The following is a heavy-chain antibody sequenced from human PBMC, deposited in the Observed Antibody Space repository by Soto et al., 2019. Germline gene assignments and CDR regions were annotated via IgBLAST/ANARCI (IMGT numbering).Heavy chain of an antibody. Sequence: SETLSLTCTVSGGSISSYSHYWGWLRQPPGKGLEWIGYFYYSGSTNYNPSLKSRVTISVDTSKNQFSLKLSSVTAADTAVYYCARGGWKLFDYWGQGTLVTVSS. J-gene: IGHJ4*02. V-gene: IGHV4-61*01. CDR2: FYYSGST. CDR1: GGSISSYSHY. CDR3: ARGGWKLFDY. D-gene: IGHD6-19*01.